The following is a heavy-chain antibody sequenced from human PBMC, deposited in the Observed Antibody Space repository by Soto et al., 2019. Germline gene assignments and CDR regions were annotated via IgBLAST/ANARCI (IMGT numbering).Heavy chain of an antibody. J-gene: IGHJ4*02. CDR1: GFTFSSYS. Sequence: EVQLVESGGGLVKPGGSLRLSCAASGFTFSSYSINWVRQAPGQGLEGVSSISSSSSYIYYADSVKGRVTISRDNAKNSLYLQMNSLRAEDTAMYYCARQGSYGDHDYWGPGTLVTVSS. CDR2: ISSSSSYI. CDR3: ARQGSYGDHDY. V-gene: IGHV3-21*01. D-gene: IGHD4-17*01.